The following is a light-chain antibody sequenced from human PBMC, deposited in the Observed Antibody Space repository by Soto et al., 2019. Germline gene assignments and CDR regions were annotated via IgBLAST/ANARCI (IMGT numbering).Light chain of an antibody. CDR2: DAS. CDR3: QQYNNYPRT. V-gene: IGKV1-5*01. Sequence: DIQMTQSPSTLSASVGDRVTITCRASQSISGWLAWYQQKPGKAPKFLIYDASSLESGVPSRFSGSGSGTEFTLTISNLQPDDFATYFCQQYNNYPRTFGQGTKVDIK. J-gene: IGKJ1*01. CDR1: QSISGW.